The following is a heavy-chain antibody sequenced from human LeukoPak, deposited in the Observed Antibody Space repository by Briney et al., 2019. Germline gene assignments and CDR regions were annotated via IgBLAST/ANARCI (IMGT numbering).Heavy chain of an antibody. J-gene: IGHJ3*02. CDR3: ASKSYLERPRAFDI. D-gene: IGHD1-1*01. CDR2: ISYDGSNK. Sequence: GGSLRLSCAASGFTFSSYAMHWVRQAPGKGLEWVAVISYDGSNKYYADSVKGRFTISRDNSKNTLYLQMNSLRAEDTAVYYCASKSYLERPRAFDIWGQGTMVTVSS. V-gene: IGHV3-30-3*01. CDR1: GFTFSSYA.